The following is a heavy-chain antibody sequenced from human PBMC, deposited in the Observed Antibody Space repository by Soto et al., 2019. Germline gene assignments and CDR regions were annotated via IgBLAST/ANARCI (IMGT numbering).Heavy chain of an antibody. Sequence: ASVKVSCKASGGTFSSYAISWVRQAPGQGLEWMGGIIPIFGTANYAQKFQGRVTITADESTSTAYMELSSLRSEDTAVYYCARETVVRGTTVSIGRYYYYGMDVWGQGTTVTVSS. D-gene: IGHD4-4*01. CDR3: ARETVVRGTTVSIGRYYYYGMDV. CDR2: IIPIFGTA. V-gene: IGHV1-69*13. J-gene: IGHJ6*02. CDR1: GGTFSSYA.